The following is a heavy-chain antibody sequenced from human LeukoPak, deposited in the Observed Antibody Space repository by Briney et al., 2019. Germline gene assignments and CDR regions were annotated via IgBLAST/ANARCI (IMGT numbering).Heavy chain of an antibody. V-gene: IGHV3-23*01. CDR1: GFTLSSYE. J-gene: IGHJ5*02. CDR3: AKDRGDGSGRLNWFDP. D-gene: IGHD3-10*01. Sequence: PGGSLRLSCTVSGFTLSSYEMSWIRQAPGKGLEWVSSIDYSGGSTYYADSVKGRFTISRDNSKNTLYLQMNSLRAEDTAVYYCAKDRGDGSGRLNWFDPWGQGTLVTVSS. CDR2: IDYSGGST.